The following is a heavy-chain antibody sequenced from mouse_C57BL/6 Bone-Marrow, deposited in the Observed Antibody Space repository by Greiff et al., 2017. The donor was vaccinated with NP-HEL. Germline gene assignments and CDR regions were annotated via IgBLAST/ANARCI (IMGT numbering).Heavy chain of an antibody. CDR1: GYTFTDYY. V-gene: IGHV1-19*01. Sequence: EVQLHQSGPVLVKPGASVKMSCKASGYTFTDYYMNWVKQSHGKSLEWIGVINPYNGGPSYNQKFTGKATLTVDKSSSTAYLELNSLTSDDSAVDYCARPHYDGFAYWGQGTLVTVSA. CDR3: ARPHYDGFAY. D-gene: IGHD2-4*01. J-gene: IGHJ3*01. CDR2: INPYNGGP.